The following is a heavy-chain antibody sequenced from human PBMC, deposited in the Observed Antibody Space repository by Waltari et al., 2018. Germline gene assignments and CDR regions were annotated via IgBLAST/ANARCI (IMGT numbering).Heavy chain of an antibody. D-gene: IGHD2-21*01. V-gene: IGHV3-30*18. J-gene: IGHJ4*02. CDR1: GFTFSSYG. Sequence: QVQLVESGGGVVQPGRSLRLSCAASGFTFSSYGMHWVRQAPGKGLEWVAVIWYDGSNKYDAASVKGRFTISRDNSKNTLYLQMNSLRAEDTAVYYCAKALNIVVGGFDYWGQGTLVTVSS. CDR3: AKALNIVVGGFDY. CDR2: IWYDGSNK.